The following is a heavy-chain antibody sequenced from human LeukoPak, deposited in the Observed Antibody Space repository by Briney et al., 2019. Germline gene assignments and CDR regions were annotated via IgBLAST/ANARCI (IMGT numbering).Heavy chain of an antibody. J-gene: IGHJ5*02. CDR2: IIPILGIA. CDR1: GGTFSSYA. CDR3: ARTAMVTNWFDP. D-gene: IGHD5-18*01. Sequence: ASVEVSCKASGGTFSSYAISWVRQAPGQGVEWMGRIIPILGIANYAQKFQGRVTITADKSTSTAYMELSSLRSEDTAVYYCARTAMVTNWFDPWGQGTLVTVSS. V-gene: IGHV1-69*04.